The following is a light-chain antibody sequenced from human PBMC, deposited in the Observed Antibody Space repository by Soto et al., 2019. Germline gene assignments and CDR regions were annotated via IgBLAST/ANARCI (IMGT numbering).Light chain of an antibody. CDR2: KDS. CDR1: ALPKQY. CDR3: QSADSSGTYHWV. J-gene: IGLJ3*02. Sequence: YELTQPPSVSVSPGQTARITCSGDALPKQYAYWYQQKPGQAPVLVIYKDSERPSGIPERFSGSSSGTTVTLTISGVQAEDEADYYCQSADSSGTYHWVFGGGTKLTVL. V-gene: IGLV3-25*03.